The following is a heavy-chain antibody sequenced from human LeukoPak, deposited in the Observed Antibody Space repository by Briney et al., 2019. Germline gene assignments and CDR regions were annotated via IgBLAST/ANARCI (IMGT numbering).Heavy chain of an antibody. J-gene: IGHJ4*02. CDR1: GFTFSNYG. CDR3: AKDRTIFGVVSSDY. D-gene: IGHD3-3*01. V-gene: IGHV3-33*06. Sequence: GGSLRLSCAASGFTFSNYGMHWVRQAPGKGLEWVAVIWYDASNKYYADSVKGRFTISRDNSKNTLYLQMNSLRAEDTAVYYCAKDRTIFGVVSSDYWGQGTLVTVSS. CDR2: IWYDASNK.